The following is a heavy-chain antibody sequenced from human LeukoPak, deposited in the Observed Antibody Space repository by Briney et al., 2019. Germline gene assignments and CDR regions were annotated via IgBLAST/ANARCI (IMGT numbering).Heavy chain of an antibody. D-gene: IGHD3-10*01. CDR1: GFTVSSNY. J-gene: IGHJ6*03. Sequence: GGSLRLSCVASGFTVSSNYMSWVRQAPGKGLEWLSVIYSGGSTYYADSVKGRFTISRDNSKNTLYLQMNSLRAEDTAVYYCASGSGSYRTPYYYMDVWGTGTTVTVSS. V-gene: IGHV3-53*01. CDR2: IYSGGST. CDR3: ASGSGSYRTPYYYMDV.